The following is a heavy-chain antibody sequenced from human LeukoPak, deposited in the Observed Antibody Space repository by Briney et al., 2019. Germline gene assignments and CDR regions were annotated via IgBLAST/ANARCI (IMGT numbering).Heavy chain of an antibody. Sequence: GGSLRLSCVASGFTFNIYEMNWVRQAPGKGPEWMSYNSSGGRSIYYADSVKGRFTISRDNAKNSVYLQMNSLRVEDTAIYYCAKEDIAGNGFPFDSWGQGTMVTVPS. V-gene: IGHV3-48*03. CDR3: AKEDIAGNGFPFDS. CDR2: NSSGGRSI. J-gene: IGHJ4*02. CDR1: GFTFNIYE. D-gene: IGHD5-12*01.